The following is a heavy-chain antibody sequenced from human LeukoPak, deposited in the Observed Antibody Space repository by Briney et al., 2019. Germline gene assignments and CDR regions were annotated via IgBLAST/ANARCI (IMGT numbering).Heavy chain of an antibody. V-gene: IGHV1-18*01. Sequence: ASVKVSCKASGYTFTSYGISWVRQAPGQGLEWMGWISAYNGNTNYAQKLQGRVTTTTDTSTSTAYMELRSLRSDDTAVYYCVGPQGRVVPAATSATNWGQGTLVTVSS. CDR3: VGPQGRVVPAATSATN. CDR1: GYTFTSYG. CDR2: ISAYNGNT. D-gene: IGHD2-2*01. J-gene: IGHJ4*02.